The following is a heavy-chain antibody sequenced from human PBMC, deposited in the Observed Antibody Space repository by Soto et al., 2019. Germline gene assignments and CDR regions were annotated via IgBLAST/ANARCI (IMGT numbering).Heavy chain of an antibody. J-gene: IGHJ5*02. CDR2: IVVGSGNT. V-gene: IGHV1-58*01. D-gene: IGHD6-13*01. Sequence: GASVKVSCKASGFTFTSSAVQWVLQARGQRLEWIGWIVVGSGNTNYAQKFQERVTITRDMSTSTAYMELSSLRSEDTAVYYCAAGGGSSSWFDPWGQGTLVTVSS. CDR1: GFTFTSSA. CDR3: AAGGGSSSWFDP.